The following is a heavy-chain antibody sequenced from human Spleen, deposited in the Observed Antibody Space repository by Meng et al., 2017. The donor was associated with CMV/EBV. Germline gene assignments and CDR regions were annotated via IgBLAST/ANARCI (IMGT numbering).Heavy chain of an antibody. V-gene: IGHV3-21*01. Sequence: SGLTVSSYSMNWVRQAPGKGLEWVSSISSSSSYIYYADSVKGRFTISRDNAKNSLYLQMNSLRAEDTAVYYCAREIPAAKLNWFDPWGQGTLVTVSS. CDR2: ISSSSSYI. CDR1: GLTVSSYS. CDR3: AREIPAAKLNWFDP. D-gene: IGHD2-2*01. J-gene: IGHJ5*02.